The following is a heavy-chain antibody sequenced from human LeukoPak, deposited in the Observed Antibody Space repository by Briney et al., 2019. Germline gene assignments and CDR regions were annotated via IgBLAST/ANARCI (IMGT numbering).Heavy chain of an antibody. D-gene: IGHD4-17*01. J-gene: IGHJ4*02. CDR1: GFTFTSFG. CDR2: IASSSSSL. Sequence: PGGSLRPSCAASGFTFTSFGMNCGRQAPGKGLEGISYIASSSSSLYYADPVKGRFTISRDNAKHSLYLQMTSLTAEDTAVYCGARVRSYGDSAYWGQGTLVTVSS. V-gene: IGHV3-48*04. CDR3: ARVRSYGDSAY.